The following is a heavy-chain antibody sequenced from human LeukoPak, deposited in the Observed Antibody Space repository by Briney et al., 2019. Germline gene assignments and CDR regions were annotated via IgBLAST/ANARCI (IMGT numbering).Heavy chain of an antibody. CDR2: IIPIFGTA. CDR1: GYTFTSYG. CDR3: ARQDSSFLWRPWDY. Sequence: SVKVSCKASGYTFTSYGISWVRQAPGQGLEWMGGIIPIFGTANYAQKFQGRVTITADESTSTAYMELSSLGSEDTAVYYCARQDSSFLWRPWDYWGQGTLVTVSS. D-gene: IGHD6-6*01. V-gene: IGHV1-69*13. J-gene: IGHJ4*02.